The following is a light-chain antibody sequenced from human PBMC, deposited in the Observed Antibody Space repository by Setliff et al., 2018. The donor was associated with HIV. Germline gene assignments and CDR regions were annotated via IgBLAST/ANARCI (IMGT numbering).Light chain of an antibody. Sequence: SYELTQPPSVSVAPGKTARITCGGNNTGSKSVHWYQQKPGQAPVLVIYYDSDRPSGIPERFSGSNSGNTATLTISRVEAGDEADYYCQVWDSSSDRGVFGTGTKVTVL. CDR3: QVWDSSSDRGV. V-gene: IGLV3-21*04. CDR1: NTGSKS. CDR2: YDS. J-gene: IGLJ1*01.